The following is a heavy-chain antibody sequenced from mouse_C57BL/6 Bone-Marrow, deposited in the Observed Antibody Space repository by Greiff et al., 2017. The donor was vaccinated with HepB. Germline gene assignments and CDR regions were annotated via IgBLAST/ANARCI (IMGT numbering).Heavy chain of an antibody. D-gene: IGHD2-1*01. J-gene: IGHJ3*01. Sequence: QVQLQQPGAELVRPGSSVKLSCKASGYTFTSYWMDWVKQRPGQGLEWIGDIYPSDSETHYNQKFKDKATLTVDKSSSTAYMQLSSLTSEDSAVYYCARDGNSSFAYWGQGTLVTVSA. CDR3: ARDGNSSFAY. CDR1: GYTFTSYW. V-gene: IGHV1-61*01. CDR2: IYPSDSET.